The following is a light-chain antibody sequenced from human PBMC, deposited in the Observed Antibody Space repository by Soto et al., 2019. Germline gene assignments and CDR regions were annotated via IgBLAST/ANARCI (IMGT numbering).Light chain of an antibody. CDR1: TSDVGGYNY. V-gene: IGLV2-14*01. J-gene: IGLJ1*01. Sequence: QSVLTQPASVSGSLGQSITISCTGTTSDVGGYNYVSWYQQHPGKAPILMIYEVTNRPSGVSNRFSGSKSGNTASLTISGLQVEDEAEYYCGSYTGSITYVFGLGPRSPS. CDR2: EVT. CDR3: GSYTGSITYV.